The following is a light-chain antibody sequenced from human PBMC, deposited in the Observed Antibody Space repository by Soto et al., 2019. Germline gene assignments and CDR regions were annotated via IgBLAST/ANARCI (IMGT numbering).Light chain of an antibody. CDR1: QSVSSY. CDR3: QQYNNWPPMYT. J-gene: IGKJ2*01. Sequence: EIVMTQSPATLSVSPGERATLSCRASQSVSSYVAWYHQKRGQAPRRLIYAAFTRAVGVPDRFSGSGSGTEFTLTISSLQSEDFGIYYCQQYNNWPPMYTFGQGTKLEIK. V-gene: IGKV3-15*01. CDR2: AAF.